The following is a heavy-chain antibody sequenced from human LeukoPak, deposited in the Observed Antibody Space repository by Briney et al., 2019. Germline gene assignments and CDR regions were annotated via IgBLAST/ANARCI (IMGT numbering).Heavy chain of an antibody. CDR2: INHSGST. CDR3: ARARTLYYGSGSRSYYFDY. Sequence: SETLSLTCAVYAGSFSGYYWSWIRQPPGKGLEWIGEINHSGSTNYNPSLKSRVTISVDTSKNQFSLKLSSVTAADTAVYYCARARTLYYGSGSRSYYFDYWGQGTLVTVSS. V-gene: IGHV4-34*01. D-gene: IGHD3-10*01. J-gene: IGHJ4*02. CDR1: AGSFSGYY.